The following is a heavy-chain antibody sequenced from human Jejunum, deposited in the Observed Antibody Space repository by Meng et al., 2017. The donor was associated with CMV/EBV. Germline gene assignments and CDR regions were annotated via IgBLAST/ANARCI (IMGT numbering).Heavy chain of an antibody. CDR1: GFMFDDYC. CDR2: IWYDGSNK. J-gene: IGHJ4*02. V-gene: IGHV3-33*06. CDR3: AKGHTTSWYSFDY. D-gene: IGHD6-13*01. Sequence: ASGFMFDDYCLSWVRQAPGKGLEWVAVIWYDGSNKYYADSVKGRFTISRDNSKSTLYLQMNSLRAEDTAVYYCAKGHTTSWYSFDYWGQGTLVTVSS.